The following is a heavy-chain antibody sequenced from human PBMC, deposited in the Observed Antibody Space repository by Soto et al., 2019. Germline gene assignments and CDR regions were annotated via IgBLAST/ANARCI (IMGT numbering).Heavy chain of an antibody. CDR3: AREGSIAARPYYYYYMEV. V-gene: IGHV1-18*01. D-gene: IGHD6-6*01. Sequence: ASVKVSCKASGYTFTSYAMHWVRQAPGQGLEWMGWISAYNGNTNYAQKLQGRVTMTTDTSTSTAYMELRSLRSDDTAVYYCAREGSIAARPYYYYYMEVWGKGTTVTVSS. CDR1: GYTFTSYA. J-gene: IGHJ6*03. CDR2: ISAYNGNT.